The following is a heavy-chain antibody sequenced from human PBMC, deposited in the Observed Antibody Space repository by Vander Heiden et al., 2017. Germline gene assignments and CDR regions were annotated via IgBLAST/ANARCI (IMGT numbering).Heavy chain of an antibody. J-gene: IGHJ3*02. Sequence: EAQLLASGGGLVQPGGSLRLSCSASGFTFSTYAMSWVRQAPGKGLEWVSGISGSGGGTYYADSVKGRLTISRDNSKNTLYLQMNSLRAEDTAVYYCAKENDSSGYYSEGAFDIWGQGTMVTVSS. CDR1: GFTFSTYA. CDR2: ISGSGGGT. V-gene: IGHV3-23*01. D-gene: IGHD3-22*01. CDR3: AKENDSSGYYSEGAFDI.